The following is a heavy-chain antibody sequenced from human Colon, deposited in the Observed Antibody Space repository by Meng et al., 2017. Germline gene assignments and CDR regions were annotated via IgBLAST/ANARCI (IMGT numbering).Heavy chain of an antibody. CDR1: GGSVSSNSAA. V-gene: IGHV6-1*01. Sequence: QAQLQTSGPGLVKPSQTLSLTCATAGGSVSSNSAAWNRIRQSPSRGLEWLGRTYYRSKYYNDYALSVKSRITINPDTSKNQFSLQLNSVTPEDTAIYYCARDWGDVRGGFDFWGQGTLVTVSS. D-gene: IGHD3-10*02. J-gene: IGHJ4*02. CDR2: TYYRSKYYN. CDR3: ARDWGDVRGGFDF.